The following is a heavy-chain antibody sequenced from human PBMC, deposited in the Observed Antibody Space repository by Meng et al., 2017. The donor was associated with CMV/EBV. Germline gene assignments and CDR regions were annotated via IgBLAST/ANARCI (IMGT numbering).Heavy chain of an antibody. CDR2: INPDGSDA. CDR3: ARAEVGVVLAPGDY. CDR1: GFTLSGHG. Sequence: VRWLAPVGGVFRRGGHLRLYCAASGFTLSGHGMHWVRQAPGKGLLWVARINPDGSDATYADSVKGRFIISRDNAKNTLYLQMSSLRGDDTAVYYCARAEVGVVLAPGDYWGQGTLVTVSS. J-gene: IGHJ4*02. D-gene: IGHD3-3*01. V-gene: IGHV3-74*03.